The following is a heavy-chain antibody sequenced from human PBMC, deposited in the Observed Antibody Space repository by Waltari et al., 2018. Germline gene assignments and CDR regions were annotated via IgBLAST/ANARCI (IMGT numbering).Heavy chain of an antibody. J-gene: IGHJ4*02. CDR1: GFTLSNYW. D-gene: IGHD6-19*01. CDR2: INKDGTET. CDR3: IRDYGSPY. Sequence: EAQQVESGGDLVQPGGSLRLSCVVSGFTLSNYWMSWVRQAPGKGLDGVANINKDGTETYYVDSVRGRFTISKDDAKNSVNLQMNSLKVEDTAVYYCIRDYGSPYWGQGTLVTVSS. V-gene: IGHV3-7*03.